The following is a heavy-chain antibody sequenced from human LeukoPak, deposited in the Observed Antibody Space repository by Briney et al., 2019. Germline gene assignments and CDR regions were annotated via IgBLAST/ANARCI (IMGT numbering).Heavy chain of an antibody. J-gene: IGHJ4*02. CDR1: GYTFTGYY. Sequence: ASVKVSCKASGYTFTGYYMHWVRQAPGQGLEWMGWINPNSGGTNYAQKFQGRVTMTRDTSISTAYMELSRLRSDDTAVYYCARAPSLGIHYYFDYWRQGTLVPVSS. D-gene: IGHD3-16*01. CDR3: ARAPSLGIHYYFDY. V-gene: IGHV1-2*02. CDR2: INPNSGGT.